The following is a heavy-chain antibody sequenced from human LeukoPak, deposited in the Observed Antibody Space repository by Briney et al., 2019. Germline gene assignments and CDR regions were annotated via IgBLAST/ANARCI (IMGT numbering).Heavy chain of an antibody. CDR3: AKAVVVVPAATPFDY. V-gene: IGHV3-23*01. Sequence: GGSLRLSCAASRFIFDNYGMTWVRQAPGKGLEWVSGISDDGYSTYYADSVKGRFTISRDNSKNTLYLQMNSLRAEDTAVYYCAKAVVVVPAATPFDYWGQGTLVTVSS. D-gene: IGHD2-2*01. CDR1: RFIFDNYG. J-gene: IGHJ4*02. CDR2: ISDDGYST.